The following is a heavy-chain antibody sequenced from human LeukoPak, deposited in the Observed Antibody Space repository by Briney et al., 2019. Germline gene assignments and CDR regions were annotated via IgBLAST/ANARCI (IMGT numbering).Heavy chain of an antibody. CDR3: VSFYETY. Sequence: GGSLRLSCAASGLAFSAYKMHWVRQAPGKGLVWVSHINSDGSWTSYADSVKGRFTISKDNAKNTVYLQMNNLRAEDAAVYYCVSFYETYWGRGTLVTVSS. CDR1: GLAFSAYK. D-gene: IGHD2-2*01. CDR2: INSDGSWT. J-gene: IGHJ4*02. V-gene: IGHV3-74*01.